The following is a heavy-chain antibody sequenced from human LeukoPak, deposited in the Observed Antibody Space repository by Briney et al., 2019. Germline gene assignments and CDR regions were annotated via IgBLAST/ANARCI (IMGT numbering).Heavy chain of an antibody. CDR3: AKDRPLNYDSSTSMIDY. D-gene: IGHD3-22*01. Sequence: RGSLRLSCAPSGFTFSSYAMSWVRQAPGKGLEWVSTISAVGGDTYYAASVKGRFTISRDNSRNTLFLQMNSLRAEDTAEYYCAKDRPLNYDSSTSMIDYWGQGTLVTVSS. V-gene: IGHV3-23*01. CDR1: GFTFSSYA. J-gene: IGHJ4*02. CDR2: ISAVGGDT.